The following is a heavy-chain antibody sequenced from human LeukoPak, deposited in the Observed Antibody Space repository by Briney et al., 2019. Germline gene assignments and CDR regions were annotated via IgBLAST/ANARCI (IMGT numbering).Heavy chain of an antibody. CDR2: ISGTADSK. J-gene: IGHJ3*02. CDR3: AKADATIGGAFDT. CDR1: RFIFRNYA. V-gene: IGHV3-23*01. D-gene: IGHD3-16*01. Sequence: PGGSLRLSCAASRFIFRNYAISWVRQAPGRRLEWLSIISGTADSKYYADSVKGRFTISRYNPRSTLYLEMNILRAEDTAVYYCAKADATIGGAFDTWGQGTMVIVSS.